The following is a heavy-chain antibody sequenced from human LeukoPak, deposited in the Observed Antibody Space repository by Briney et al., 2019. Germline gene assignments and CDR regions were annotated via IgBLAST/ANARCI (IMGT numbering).Heavy chain of an antibody. CDR2: IYYSGST. CDR1: GGSISSYY. D-gene: IGHD2-2*01. V-gene: IGHV4-59*01. Sequence: SETLSLTCTVSGGSISSYYWSWIRQPPGKGLEWIGYIYYSGSTNYNPSLKSRVTISVDTSKNQFSLKLSSVTAADTAVYYCARVWEYCSSTSCYGAGDAFDIWGQGTMVTVSS. CDR3: ARVWEYCSSTSCYGAGDAFDI. J-gene: IGHJ3*02.